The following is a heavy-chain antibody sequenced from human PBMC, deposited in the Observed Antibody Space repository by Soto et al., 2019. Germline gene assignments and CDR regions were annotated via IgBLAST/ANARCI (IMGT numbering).Heavy chain of an antibody. Sequence: SETLSLTCTVSGGSISSGDYYWSWIRQPPGKGLEWIGPIYYSGSTYYNPSLKSRVTISVDTSKNQFSLKLSSVTAADTAVYYCARERPDGSRLDPWGQGTLVTVSS. CDR1: GGSISSGDYY. CDR3: ARERPDGSRLDP. J-gene: IGHJ5*02. V-gene: IGHV4-30-4*01. D-gene: IGHD6-13*01. CDR2: IYYSGST.